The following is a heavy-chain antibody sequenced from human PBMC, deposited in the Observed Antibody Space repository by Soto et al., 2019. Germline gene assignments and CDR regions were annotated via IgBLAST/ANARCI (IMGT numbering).Heavy chain of an antibody. Sequence: QLQLQESGPGLVKPSETLSLTCTVSGGSISSNSYYWGWIRQPPGKGLEWIRSIYYSGSAYYNPSLKSRVTMSVDTSKNQLSLKLSSVTAADTAVYYCARHIRGNSCMDVWGQGTTVTVSS. V-gene: IGHV4-39*01. J-gene: IGHJ6*02. CDR3: ARHIRGNSCMDV. CDR1: GGSISSNSYY. CDR2: IYYSGSA. D-gene: IGHD2-21*01.